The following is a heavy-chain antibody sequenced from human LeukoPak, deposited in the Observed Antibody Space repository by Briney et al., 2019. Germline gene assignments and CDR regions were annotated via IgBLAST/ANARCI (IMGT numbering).Heavy chain of an antibody. D-gene: IGHD4-17*01. V-gene: IGHV3-48*03. CDR1: GFTFNTYE. CDR2: IASSGSTI. J-gene: IGHJ4*02. CDR3: ARGGRHYVFNY. Sequence: PGGSLRLSCAASGFTFNTYEMNWVRQAPGKGLEWLAYIASSGSTIYYADYVKGRFTISRDNAKNSLYLQMNSLRADDTAVYYCARGGRHYVFNYWGQGTLVTVSS.